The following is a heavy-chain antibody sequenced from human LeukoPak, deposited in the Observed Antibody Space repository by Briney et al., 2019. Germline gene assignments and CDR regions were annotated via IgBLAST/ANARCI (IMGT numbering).Heavy chain of an antibody. V-gene: IGHV4-38-2*02. CDR1: GYSISSGYY. CDR3: ARDFGSSWPGIDY. J-gene: IGHJ4*02. D-gene: IGHD6-13*01. CDR2: IYHSGST. Sequence: SETLSLTCTVSGYSISSGYYWGWIRQPPGKGLEWIGSIYHSGSTYHNPSLKRRVTISVHTSKNQFSLKLSSVTAADTAVYYCARDFGSSWPGIDYWGQGTLVTVSS.